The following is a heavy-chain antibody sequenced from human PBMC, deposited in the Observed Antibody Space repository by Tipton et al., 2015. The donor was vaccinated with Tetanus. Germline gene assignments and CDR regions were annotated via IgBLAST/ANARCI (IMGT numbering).Heavy chain of an antibody. CDR2: ISGSGII. V-gene: IGHV3-48*03. Sequence: SLRLSCAASGFTFSSYEMNWVRQAPGEGLEWISDISGSGIIHYTDSRRFTISRDNTKNTLNLQMNSLRAEDTAVYYCARGYYDSKGFRFDYWGKGTLVTVSS. CDR1: GFTFSSYE. D-gene: IGHD3-22*01. CDR3: ARGYYDSKGFRFDY. J-gene: IGHJ4*02.